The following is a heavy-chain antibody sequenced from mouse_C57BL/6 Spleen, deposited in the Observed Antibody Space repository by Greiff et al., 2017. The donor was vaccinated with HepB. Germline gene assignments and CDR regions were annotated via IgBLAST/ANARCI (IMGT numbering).Heavy chain of an antibody. CDR1: GYTFTDYY. V-gene: IGHV1-26*01. Sequence: EVQLQQSGPELVKPGASVKISCKASGYTFTDYYMNWVKQSHGKSLEWIGDINPNNGGTSYNQKFKGKATLTVDKSSSTAYMELRSLTSEDSAVYYCARGYYGSSPHAMDYWGQGTSVTVSS. CDR2: INPNNGGT. D-gene: IGHD1-1*01. J-gene: IGHJ4*01. CDR3: ARGYYGSSPHAMDY.